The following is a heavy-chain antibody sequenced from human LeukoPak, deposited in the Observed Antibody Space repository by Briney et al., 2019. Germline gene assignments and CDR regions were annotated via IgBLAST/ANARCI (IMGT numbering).Heavy chain of an antibody. CDR2: ISYSDTAK. D-gene: IGHD3-22*01. J-gene: IGHJ3*01. CDR3: ARYFDGSGFYRDAFDV. CDR1: GFTFSTYG. Sequence: PGGSLRLSCAASGFTFSTYGMSWVRQAPGKGLEWLSYISYSDTAKYYADSVKGRFTISRDNAENSLHLQMNSLRDEDTAVYYCARYFDGSGFYRDAFDVWGQGTMVTVSS. V-gene: IGHV3-48*02.